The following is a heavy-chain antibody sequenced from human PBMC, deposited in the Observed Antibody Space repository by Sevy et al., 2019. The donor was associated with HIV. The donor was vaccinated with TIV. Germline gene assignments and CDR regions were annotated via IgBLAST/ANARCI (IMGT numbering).Heavy chain of an antibody. CDR1: GFPVSSNY. CDR2: MYSDGST. V-gene: IGHV3-66*01. J-gene: IGHJ4*02. D-gene: IGHD5-18*01. Sequence: GGSLRLSCAASGFPVSSNYMSWVRQAPGKGLEWVSVMYSDGSTYHADSVKGRFTISRDNSKNTLYLQMNSLRVEDTAVYYCARGKSGYGYGLDYWRQGTLVTVSS. CDR3: ARGKSGYGYGLDY.